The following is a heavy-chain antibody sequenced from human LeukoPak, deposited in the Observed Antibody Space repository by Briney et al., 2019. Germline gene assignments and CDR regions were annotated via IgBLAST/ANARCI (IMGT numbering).Heavy chain of an antibody. CDR1: GFTFSSYW. J-gene: IGHJ4*02. Sequence: GESLRLSCAASGFTFSSYWMHWVRQAPGKGLVWVSRIKSDGSSTSYADSVKGRFTISRDNVKNTLYLQTNSLRAEDTAVYYCARDSAMVRGVILDYWGQGTLVTVSS. CDR3: ARDSAMVRGVILDY. D-gene: IGHD3-10*01. CDR2: IKSDGSST. V-gene: IGHV3-74*01.